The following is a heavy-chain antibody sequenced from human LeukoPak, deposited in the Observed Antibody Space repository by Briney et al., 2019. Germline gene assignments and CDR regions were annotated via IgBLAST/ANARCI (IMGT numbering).Heavy chain of an antibody. CDR3: ARDGGGYDWDLDY. CDR1: GFTFSSYS. CDR2: ISSSSSNI. V-gene: IGHV3-21*01. Sequence: KPGGSLRLSCAASGFTFSSYSMNWVRQAPGKGLEWVSSISSSSSNIYYADSVKGRFTISRDNAKNSLYLQMNSLRAEDTAVYYCARDGGGYDWDLDYWGQGTLVTVSS. D-gene: IGHD5-12*01. J-gene: IGHJ4*02.